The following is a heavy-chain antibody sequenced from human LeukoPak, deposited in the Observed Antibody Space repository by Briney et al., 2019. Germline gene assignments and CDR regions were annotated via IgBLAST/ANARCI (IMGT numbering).Heavy chain of an antibody. CDR2: ISGGGENT. CDR3: AKPRAMTTGVGRYFDL. J-gene: IGHJ2*01. Sequence: GGSLRLSCGASGFTFTSYAMSWIRQAPGKGLEWVSAISGGGENTYYGDSVKGRFTISRDNSKNTLYLQMNSLRAEDTATYYCAKPRAMTTGVGRYFDLWGRGTLVTVS. CDR1: GFTFTSYA. D-gene: IGHD1-1*01. V-gene: IGHV3-23*01.